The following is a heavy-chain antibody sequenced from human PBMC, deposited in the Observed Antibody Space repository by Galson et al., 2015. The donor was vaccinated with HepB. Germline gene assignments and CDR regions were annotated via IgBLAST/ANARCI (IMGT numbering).Heavy chain of an antibody. J-gene: IGHJ5*02. CDR2: VHHSGRT. V-gene: IGHV4-38-2*02. D-gene: IGHD6-25*01. CDR3: GRLVSLSGCDH. Sequence: SETLSLTCTVSGYSISSGYYWGWIRQPPGKGLEWIGSVHHSGRTYYNPSLKSRVTISVDTSKNQFSLKLGSVTAADTAVYYCGRLVSLSGCDHWGQGTLVTVSS. CDR1: GYSISSGYY.